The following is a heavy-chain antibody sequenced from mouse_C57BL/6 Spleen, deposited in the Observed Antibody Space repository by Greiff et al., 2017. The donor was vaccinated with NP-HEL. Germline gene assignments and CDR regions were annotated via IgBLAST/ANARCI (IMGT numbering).Heavy chain of an antibody. Sequence: QVQLQQSGPELVKPGASVKISCKASGYAFSSSWMNWVKQRPGKGLEWIGRIYPGDGDTNYNGKFKGKATLTADKSSSTAYMQLSSLTSEDSAVYFCASSNFAYWGQGTLVTVSA. J-gene: IGHJ3*01. V-gene: IGHV1-82*01. CDR3: ASSNFAY. CDR1: GYAFSSSW. CDR2: IYPGDGDT. D-gene: IGHD4-1*01.